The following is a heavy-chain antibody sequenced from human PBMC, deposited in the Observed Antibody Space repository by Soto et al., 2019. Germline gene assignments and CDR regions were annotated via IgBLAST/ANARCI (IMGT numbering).Heavy chain of an antibody. CDR1: GFTLSSYG. Sequence: GGSLRLSCAASGFTLSSYGMSWVRQAPGKGLEWVSAISGSGDLSYADAVKGRFTISRDNSKNTLYLQMNSPRAEDTAVYYCAKGPNSGSSRPDYWGQGTLVTVSS. D-gene: IGHD6-6*01. CDR3: AKGPNSGSSRPDY. V-gene: IGHV3-23*01. J-gene: IGHJ4*02. CDR2: ISGSGDL.